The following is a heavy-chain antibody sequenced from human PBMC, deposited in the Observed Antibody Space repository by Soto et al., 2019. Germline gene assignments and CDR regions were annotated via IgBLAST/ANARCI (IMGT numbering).Heavy chain of an antibody. V-gene: IGHV1-18*04. CDR3: ARVVRAGFSDWFDP. CDR2: ISAYNGNT. D-gene: IGHD3-10*01. CDR1: GYTFTSYG. Sequence: QVQLVQSGAEVKKPGASVKVSCKASGYTFTSYGLSWVRQAPGQGLAWMGWISAYNGNTNYAQKLQGRVTMTTDTSTRTAYMELRSLRAVYTAVYYCARVVRAGFSDWFDPWGQGTMVTVSS. J-gene: IGHJ5*02.